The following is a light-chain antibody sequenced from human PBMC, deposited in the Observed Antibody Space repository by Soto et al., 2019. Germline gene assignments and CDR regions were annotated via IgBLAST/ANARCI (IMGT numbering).Light chain of an antibody. Sequence: EIVLTQSPGTLSLSPGERATLSCRASQSVNSGYLVWYQQKPGQAPRLLIYGASRRATGIPDRFSVSGSGTDFALIISRVEPEDFAVYYCQQYGTSPTFGQGTKVDIK. J-gene: IGKJ1*01. CDR1: QSVNSGY. CDR2: GAS. V-gene: IGKV3-20*01. CDR3: QQYGTSPT.